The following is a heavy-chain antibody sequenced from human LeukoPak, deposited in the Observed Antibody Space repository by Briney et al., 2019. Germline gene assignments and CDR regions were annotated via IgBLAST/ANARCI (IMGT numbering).Heavy chain of an antibody. V-gene: IGHV4-4*09. D-gene: IGHD4-23*01. CDR2: IYTSGST. CDR3: ARHAGYGGDFDY. J-gene: IGHJ4*02. CDR1: GGSISSYY. Sequence: SETLSLTFTVSGGSISSYYWSWIRQPPGKGLEWIGYIYTSGSTNYNPSLKSRVTISVDTSKNQFSLKLSSVTAADTAVYYCARHAGYGGDFDYWGQGTLVTVSS.